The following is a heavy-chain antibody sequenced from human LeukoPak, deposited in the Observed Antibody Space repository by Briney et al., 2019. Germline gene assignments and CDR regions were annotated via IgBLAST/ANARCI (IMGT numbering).Heavy chain of an antibody. D-gene: IGHD6-19*01. CDR1: GGSISSSSYY. J-gene: IGHJ4*02. V-gene: IGHV4-39*01. CDR3: AGHSGWPDEFDY. CDR2: IYYSGST. Sequence: SETLSLTCTVSGGSISSSSYYWGWIRQPPGKGLEWIGSIYYSGSTYYNPSLKSRVTISVDTSKNQFSLKLSSVTAADTAVYYCAGHSGWPDEFDYWGQGTLVTVSS.